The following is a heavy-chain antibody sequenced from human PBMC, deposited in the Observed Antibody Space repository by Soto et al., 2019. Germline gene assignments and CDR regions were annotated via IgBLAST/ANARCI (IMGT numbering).Heavy chain of an antibody. CDR3: ARQYSSSWYFYFDY. CDR1: GFSLSTSGVG. D-gene: IGHD6-13*01. J-gene: IGHJ4*02. Sequence: SGPTLVNPTQTLTLTCTFSGFSLSTSGVGVGWIRQPPGKALEWLALIYWNDDKRYSPSLKCRLTITKDTSKNQVVLTMTNMDPVDTATYYRARQYSSSWYFYFDYWGQGTLVTVSS. V-gene: IGHV2-5*01. CDR2: IYWNDDK.